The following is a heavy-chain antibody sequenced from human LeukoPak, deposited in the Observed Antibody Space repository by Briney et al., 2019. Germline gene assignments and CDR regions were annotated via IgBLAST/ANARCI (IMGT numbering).Heavy chain of an antibody. Sequence: GGSLRPSCAASGFTFSSYGMHWVRQAPGKGLEWVAFIRYDGSNKYYADSVKGRFTISRDNSKNTLYLQMNSLRAEDTAVYYCAKDGVTIFGVAHDAFDIWGQGTMVTVSS. J-gene: IGHJ3*02. CDR1: GFTFSSYG. D-gene: IGHD3-3*01. CDR2: IRYDGSNK. CDR3: AKDGVTIFGVAHDAFDI. V-gene: IGHV3-30*02.